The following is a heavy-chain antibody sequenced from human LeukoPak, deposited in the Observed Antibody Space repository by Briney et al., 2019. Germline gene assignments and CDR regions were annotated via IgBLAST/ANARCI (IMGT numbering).Heavy chain of an antibody. CDR2: ISSSGSTI. J-gene: IGHJ4*02. V-gene: IGHV3-48*03. CDR3: ARGEYYYGSQISFDY. CDR1: GFTFSSYE. D-gene: IGHD3-10*01. Sequence: GRSLRLSCAASGFTFSSYEMNWVRQAPGKGLEWVSYISSSGSTIYYADSVKGRFTISRDNAKNSLYLQMNSLRAEDTAVYYCARGEYYYGSQISFDYWGQGTLVTVSS.